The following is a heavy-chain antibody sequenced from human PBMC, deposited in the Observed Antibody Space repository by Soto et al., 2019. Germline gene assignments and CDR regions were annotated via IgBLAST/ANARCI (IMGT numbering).Heavy chain of an antibody. CDR3: ARARGPRRAFDI. CDR2: IIPIFGTA. J-gene: IGHJ3*02. CDR1: GGTFSSYA. V-gene: IGHV1-69*13. Sequence: SVKVSCKASGGTFSSYAISWVRQAPGQGLEWMGGIIPIFGTANYAQKFQGRVTITADESTSTAYTELSSLRSEDTAVYYCARARGPRRAFDIWGQGTMVTVSS.